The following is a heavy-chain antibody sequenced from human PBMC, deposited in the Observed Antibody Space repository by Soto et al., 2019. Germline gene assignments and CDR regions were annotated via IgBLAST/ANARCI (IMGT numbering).Heavy chain of an antibody. J-gene: IGHJ4*02. D-gene: IGHD6-13*01. CDR2: IDTSGTKI. CDR1: GYTFSDYY. V-gene: IGHV3-11*01. Sequence: QVQLVESGGDLVKPGGSLRLSCAASGYTFSDYYMSWIRQAPGKGLEWISYIDTSGTKIYYADYVKGRFTITRDNAKNSLYLEMNSLRDEDTAVYYGASHYDMWSWYLSPVDYLGQGTRVTVSS. CDR3: ASHYDMWSWYLSPVDY.